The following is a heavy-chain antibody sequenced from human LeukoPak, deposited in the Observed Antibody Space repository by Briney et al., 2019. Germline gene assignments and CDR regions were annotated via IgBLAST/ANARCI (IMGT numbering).Heavy chain of an antibody. CDR1: GDSISSSGSY. CDR2: ISYSRST. V-gene: IGHV4-39*01. CDR3: ARHFDF. J-gene: IGHJ4*02. Sequence: SETLSLSCTVSGDSISSSGSYWGWLRQPPGKGLEWIGTISYSRSTYYNPSLKSRVTISVDTSKNQFFLQLNSMTAADTAVYYCARHFDFWGQGTLVTVSS.